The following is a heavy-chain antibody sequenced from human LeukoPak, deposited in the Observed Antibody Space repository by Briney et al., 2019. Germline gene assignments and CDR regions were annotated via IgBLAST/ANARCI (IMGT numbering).Heavy chain of an antibody. V-gene: IGHV1-2*02. Sequence: ASVKVSCKASGYTFTGYYMHWVRQAPGQGLEWMGWINPNSGGTNYAQKLQGRVTMTTDTSTSTAYMELRSLRSDDTAVYYCARSIEFGVYYDSSGYYYGGAFDIWGQGTMVTVSS. D-gene: IGHD3-22*01. CDR1: GYTFTGYY. J-gene: IGHJ3*02. CDR2: INPNSGGT. CDR3: ARSIEFGVYYDSSGYYYGGAFDI.